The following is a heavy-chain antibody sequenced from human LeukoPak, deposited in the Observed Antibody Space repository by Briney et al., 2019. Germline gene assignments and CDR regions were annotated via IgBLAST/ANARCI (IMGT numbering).Heavy chain of an antibody. V-gene: IGHV1-69*13. J-gene: IGHJ4*02. Sequence: ASVKVSCKASGGTFSSYAINWVRQAPGQGLEWMGGIIPIFGTANYAQKFQGRVTITADESTSTAYMELSSLRSEDTAVYYCARDYNWNYDYWGQGTLVTVSS. CDR1: GGTFSSYA. CDR3: ARDYNWNYDY. D-gene: IGHD1-7*01. CDR2: IIPIFGTA.